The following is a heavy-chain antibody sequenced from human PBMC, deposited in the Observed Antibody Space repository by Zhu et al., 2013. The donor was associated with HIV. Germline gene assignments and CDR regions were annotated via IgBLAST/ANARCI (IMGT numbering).Heavy chain of an antibody. CDR1: GYTFTSYY. CDR3: ARGRVVGAASPADY. CDR2: INPNSGGT. J-gene: IGHJ4*02. Sequence: QVQLVQSGAEVKKPGASVKVSCKASGYTFTSYYMHWVRQAPGQGLEWMGWINPNSGGTNYAQNFEGRVTMTRDTSISTAYMELSRLTYDDTAVYYCARGRVVGAASPADYWGREPWSPSPQ. D-gene: IGHD1-26*01. V-gene: IGHV1-2*02.